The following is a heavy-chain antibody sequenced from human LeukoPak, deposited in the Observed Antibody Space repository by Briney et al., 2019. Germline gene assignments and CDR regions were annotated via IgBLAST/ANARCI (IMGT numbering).Heavy chain of an antibody. CDR3: ARDHIVVVPAAKLYYYYYMDA. J-gene: IGHJ6*03. D-gene: IGHD2-2*01. V-gene: IGHV1-2*03. CDR1: GYTFTGYY. Sequence: LGASVKVSCKASGYTFTGYYMHWVRQAPGQGLEWMGWINPNSGGTNYAQKFQGRVTMTRDTSISTAYMELSRLRSDDTAVYYCARDHIVVVPAAKLYYYYYMDAWGKGTTVTVSS. CDR2: INPNSGGT.